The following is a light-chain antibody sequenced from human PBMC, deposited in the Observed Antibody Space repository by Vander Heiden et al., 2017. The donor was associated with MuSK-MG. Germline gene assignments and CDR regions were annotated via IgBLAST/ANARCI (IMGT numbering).Light chain of an antibody. CDR1: QSVSSN. V-gene: IGKV3-15*01. CDR3: QQDNNWPAST. Sequence: EIVMTQSPATLSVSPGERATLSCRASQSVSSNFAWYQQKPCQAPRLLIYGASTRATGIPARFSGRASGTEFTLTMSSLQSEDFAVYYCQQDNNWPASTFQQGTKPQLK. CDR2: GAS. J-gene: IGKJ2*01.